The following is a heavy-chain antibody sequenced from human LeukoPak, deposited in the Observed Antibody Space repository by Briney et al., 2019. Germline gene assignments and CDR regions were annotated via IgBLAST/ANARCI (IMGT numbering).Heavy chain of an antibody. CDR3: ARAGITIFGVVQRFDP. J-gene: IGHJ5*02. D-gene: IGHD3-3*01. CDR2: IYHSGST. V-gene: IGHV4-4*02. CDR1: GGSISSSHW. Sequence: PSGTLSLTCAVSGGSISSSHWWSWVRQPPGKGLEWIGEIYHSGSTNYNPSLKSRITISVDMSKNQFSLKLSSVTAADTAVYYCARAGITIFGVVQRFDPWGQGTLVTVSS.